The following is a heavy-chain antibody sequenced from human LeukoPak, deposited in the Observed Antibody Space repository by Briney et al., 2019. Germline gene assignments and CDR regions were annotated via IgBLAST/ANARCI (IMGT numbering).Heavy chain of an antibody. J-gene: IGHJ4*02. V-gene: IGHV4-39*07. CDR2: ICYSRST. CDR1: GGSISSSIYY. D-gene: IGHD4-23*01. Sequence: KPWETLSLTCTVSGGSISSSIYYWGWIRQPPGKGLEWIGSICYSRSTYYNPSLKRRVTISVDTSKNQFSLKLSSVLAADTAVYYYATVQKSPYGGHSNYYEYWGQGTLVTVSS. CDR3: ATVQKSPYGGHSNYYEY.